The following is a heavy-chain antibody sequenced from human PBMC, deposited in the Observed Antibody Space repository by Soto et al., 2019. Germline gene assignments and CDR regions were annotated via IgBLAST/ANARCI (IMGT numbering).Heavy chain of an antibody. V-gene: IGHV3-15*07. CDR2: IKSKTDGGTT. Sequence: EVQLVESGGGLVKPGGSLRLSCAASGFTFSNAWMNWVRQAPGKGLEWVGRIKSKTDGGTTDYAAPVKGRFTISRAASKNTLYLQMNSLKTEDTAVYCCVPDRCMSTSCYPYWGQGTLVTVSS. J-gene: IGHJ4*02. CDR1: GFTFSNAW. CDR3: VPDRCMSTSCYPY. D-gene: IGHD2-2*01.